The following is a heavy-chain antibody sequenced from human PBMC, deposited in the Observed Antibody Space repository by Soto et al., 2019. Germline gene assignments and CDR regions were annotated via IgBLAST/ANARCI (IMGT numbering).Heavy chain of an antibody. J-gene: IGHJ5*02. CDR1: GFSLSSTGVG. CDR3: AHRPATMAGTNWFDP. D-gene: IGHD3-10*01. V-gene: IGHV2-5*02. Sequence: QITLKESGPTLVKPTQTLTLTCTFSGFSLSSTGVGVGWIRQPPGKALEWLAVVYWDDDKRYSPSLKNRLSITMDTSKNQVVLTMTNVDPADTATYYCAHRPATMAGTNWFDPWGQGTLVTVSS. CDR2: VYWDDDK.